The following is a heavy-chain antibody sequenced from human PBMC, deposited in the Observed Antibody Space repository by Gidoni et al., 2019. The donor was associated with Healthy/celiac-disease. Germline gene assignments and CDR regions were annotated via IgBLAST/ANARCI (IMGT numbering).Heavy chain of an antibody. CDR1: GYTFTGYY. Sequence: QVQLVQSGAEVKKPGASVKVSCKASGYTFTGYYMHWVRQAPGQGLEWMGWVNPNSGGTNYAQKFQGWVTMTRDTSISTAYMELSRLRSDDTAVYYCARDYSSSWYDLDYWGQGTLVTVSS. J-gene: IGHJ4*02. V-gene: IGHV1-2*04. D-gene: IGHD6-13*01. CDR3: ARDYSSSWYDLDY. CDR2: VNPNSGGT.